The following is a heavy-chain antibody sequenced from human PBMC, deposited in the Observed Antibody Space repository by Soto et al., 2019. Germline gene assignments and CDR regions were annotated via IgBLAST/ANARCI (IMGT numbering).Heavy chain of an antibody. V-gene: IGHV1-46*01. D-gene: IGHD3-10*01. CDR2: INPSGGST. J-gene: IGHJ6*02. CDR1: GYTFTSYY. CDR3: ARPRVRGVRYYYYGMDV. Sequence: ASVKVSCKASGYTFTSYYMHWVRQAPGQGLEWMGIINPSGGSTSYAQKFQGRVTMTRDTSTSTVYMELSSLRSEDTAVYYCARPRVRGVRYYYYGMDVWGQGTTVTVSS.